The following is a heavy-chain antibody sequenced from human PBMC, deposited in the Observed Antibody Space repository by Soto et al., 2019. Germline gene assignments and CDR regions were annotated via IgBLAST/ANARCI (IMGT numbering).Heavy chain of an antibody. CDR1: GGSISSYY. Sequence: SETLALTCTVSGGSISSYYWSWVGQRPGKGLEWIGYIYYSGSTNYNPSLKSRVTISVDTSKNQFSLKLSSVTAADTAVYYCARNEDRWGQGTVVTVSS. J-gene: IGHJ5*02. V-gene: IGHV4-59*08. CDR3: ARNEDR. CDR2: IYYSGST.